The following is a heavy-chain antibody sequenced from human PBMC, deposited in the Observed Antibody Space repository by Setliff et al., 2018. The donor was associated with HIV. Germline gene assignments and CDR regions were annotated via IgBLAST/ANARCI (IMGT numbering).Heavy chain of an antibody. Sequence: SVKVSCKASGGTFGSYAVNWVRQAPGQGLEWMGGIIPTFGTTNYAMRFQGRLTISADDSTSTAYLELTSLRSDDTAVYYCARDNGLLPQPHYFHYYMDVWGKGTTVTVSS. D-gene: IGHD3-22*01. CDR2: IIPTFGTT. V-gene: IGHV1-69*13. J-gene: IGHJ6*03. CDR3: ARDNGLLPQPHYFHYYMDV. CDR1: GGTFGSYA.